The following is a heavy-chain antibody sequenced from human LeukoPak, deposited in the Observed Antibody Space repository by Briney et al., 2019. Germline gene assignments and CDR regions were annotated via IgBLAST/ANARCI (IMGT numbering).Heavy chain of an antibody. V-gene: IGHV1-8*01. CDR3: ARGPVAGTGLNWFDP. CDR2: INPDSGNT. Sequence: ASVKVSCKASGYTFTSYDINWVRQATGQGLEWMGWINPDSGNTGYAQKFQGRVTMTRNTSISTAYRELSSLRSEDTAMYYCARGPVAGTGLNWFDPWGQGTLVTVSS. D-gene: IGHD6-19*01. CDR1: GYTFTSYD. J-gene: IGHJ5*02.